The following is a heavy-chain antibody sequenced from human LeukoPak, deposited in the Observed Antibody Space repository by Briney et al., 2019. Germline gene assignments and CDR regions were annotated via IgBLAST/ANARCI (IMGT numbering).Heavy chain of an antibody. Sequence: AGGSLRLSCAASGFTFSSYAMHWVRQAPGKGLEWVAVISFDGSNKYYADSVKGRFTISRDNSKNTLYLQMNSLRAEDTAVYYCAKARGGWFGELFTFDYWGQGTLVTVSS. V-gene: IGHV3-30*04. CDR3: AKARGGWFGELFTFDY. D-gene: IGHD3-10*01. CDR1: GFTFSSYA. J-gene: IGHJ4*02. CDR2: ISFDGSNK.